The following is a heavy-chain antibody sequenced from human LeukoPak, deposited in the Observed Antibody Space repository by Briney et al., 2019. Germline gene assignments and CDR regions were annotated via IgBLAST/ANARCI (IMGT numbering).Heavy chain of an antibody. D-gene: IGHD3-16*01. Sequence: SQTLSLTCTVSGGSIGSGSYYWSWIRQPAGKGLEWIGRIYTSGSTNYNPSLKSRVTISVDTSKNQFSLKLSSVTAADTAVYYCARERYDYVWGSYKGHYYFDYWGQGTLVTVSS. CDR1: GGSIGSGSYY. V-gene: IGHV4-61*02. CDR2: IYTSGST. J-gene: IGHJ4*02. CDR3: ARERYDYVWGSYKGHYYFDY.